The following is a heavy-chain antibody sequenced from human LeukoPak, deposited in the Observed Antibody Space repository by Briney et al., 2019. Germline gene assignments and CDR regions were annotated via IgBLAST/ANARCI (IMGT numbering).Heavy chain of an antibody. V-gene: IGHV1-69*05. CDR1: GGTFSSYA. CDR3: ARVVPAATNYYYYYMDV. D-gene: IGHD2-2*01. CDR2: IIPIFGTA. J-gene: IGHJ6*03. Sequence: SVKVSCKASGGTFSSYAISWVRQAPGQGLEWMGGIIPIFGTANYAQKFQGRVTITTDESTSTAYMELSGLRSEDTAVYYCARVVPAATNYYYYYMDVWGKGTTVTVSS.